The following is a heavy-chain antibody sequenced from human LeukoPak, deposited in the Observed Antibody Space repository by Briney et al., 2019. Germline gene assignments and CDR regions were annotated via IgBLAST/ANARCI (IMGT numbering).Heavy chain of an antibody. J-gene: IGHJ4*02. D-gene: IGHD5-12*01. CDR1: GYSFTGYW. V-gene: IGHV5-51*01. Sequence: GESLKISCKGCGYSFTGYWIGWVRQLPGKGLEWMGVIYPGDSDTRYSPSFQGQVTIPADKSINTAYLQWSSLKASDTAMYYCARQVGYGLYYFDYWCQGTLVTVSS. CDR2: IYPGDSDT. CDR3: ARQVGYGLYYFDY.